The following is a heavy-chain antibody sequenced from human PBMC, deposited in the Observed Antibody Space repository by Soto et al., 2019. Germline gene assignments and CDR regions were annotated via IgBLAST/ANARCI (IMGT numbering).Heavy chain of an antibody. Sequence: PSETLSLTCAVYGGSFSGYYWSWIRQPPGKGLEWIGEINHSGSTNYNPSLKSRVTISVDTSKNQFSLKLSSVTAADTAVYYCARAPGVVAAIDYWGQGTLVTVSS. D-gene: IGHD2-15*01. CDR3: ARAPGVVAAIDY. V-gene: IGHV4-34*01. J-gene: IGHJ4*02. CDR1: GGSFSGYY. CDR2: INHSGST.